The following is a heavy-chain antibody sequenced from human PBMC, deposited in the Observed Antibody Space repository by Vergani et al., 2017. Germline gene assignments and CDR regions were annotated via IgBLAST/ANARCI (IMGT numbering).Heavy chain of an antibody. Sequence: EVQLLESGGGLVHPGGSLRLSCAASGFTFSSYAMSWVRQAPGKGLEWVSAISGSGGSTYYADSVKGRFTISRDNSKNTLYLQMNRLRAEDTAVYYCAKEKHSSGWYEGFDYWGQGTLVTVSS. CDR3: AKEKHSSGWYEGFDY. V-gene: IGHV3-23*01. CDR1: GFTFSSYA. D-gene: IGHD6-19*01. J-gene: IGHJ4*02. CDR2: ISGSGGST.